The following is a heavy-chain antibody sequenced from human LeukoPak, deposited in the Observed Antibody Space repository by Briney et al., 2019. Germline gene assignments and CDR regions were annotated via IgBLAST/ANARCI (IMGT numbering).Heavy chain of an antibody. CDR3: ATTSLYCSSTSCPWHY. Sequence: ASVKVSCKASGYTFTSYAISWVRQAPGQGLEWMGGIIPIFGTANYAQKFQGRVTITADESTSTAYMELSSLRSEDTAVYYCATTSLYCSSTSCPWHYWGQGTLVTVSS. D-gene: IGHD2-2*01. CDR2: IIPIFGTA. J-gene: IGHJ4*02. V-gene: IGHV1-69*13. CDR1: GYTFTSYA.